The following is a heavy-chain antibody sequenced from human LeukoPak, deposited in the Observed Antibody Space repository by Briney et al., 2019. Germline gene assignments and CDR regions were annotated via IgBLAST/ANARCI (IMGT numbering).Heavy chain of an antibody. D-gene: IGHD3-10*01. CDR3: ASSGFGELLA. CDR2: IYTNGST. Sequence: SETLSLTCTVSGGSISSYYWSWIRQPAGKGLEWIGRIYTNGSTNYNPSLKSRVTISVDTSKSQFSLKLSSVTAADTAVYYCASSGFGELLAWGQGTLVTVSS. CDR1: GGSISSYY. J-gene: IGHJ5*02. V-gene: IGHV4-4*07.